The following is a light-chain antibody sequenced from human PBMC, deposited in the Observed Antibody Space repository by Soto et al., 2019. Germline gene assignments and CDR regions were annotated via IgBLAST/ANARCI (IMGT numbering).Light chain of an antibody. J-gene: IGKJ1*01. Sequence: AIQMTQSPSSLSASVGDRVTITCRASQDIRNDLGWYQQKPGKPPKLLIHAASSLQTGVPSRFSGSGSGTDFTLTISSLQPEDFATYYCLQDYRYPPWTFGQGTKVEIK. CDR3: LQDYRYPPWT. CDR2: AAS. V-gene: IGKV1-6*01. CDR1: QDIRND.